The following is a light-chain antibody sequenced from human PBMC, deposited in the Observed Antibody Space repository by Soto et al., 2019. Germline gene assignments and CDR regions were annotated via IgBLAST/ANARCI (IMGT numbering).Light chain of an antibody. CDR1: SSDVGYYNF. J-gene: IGLJ1*01. CDR2: DVS. V-gene: IGLV2-14*03. Sequence: QSALTQPASVSGSPGQSITISCTGTSSDVGYYNFVSWYQQHPGKAPKLMIYDVSNRPSGVSNRFSGYKSGNTASLTISGLQAEDEADYYCDSFTSTSTPFVFGTGTKLTVL. CDR3: DSFTSTSTPFV.